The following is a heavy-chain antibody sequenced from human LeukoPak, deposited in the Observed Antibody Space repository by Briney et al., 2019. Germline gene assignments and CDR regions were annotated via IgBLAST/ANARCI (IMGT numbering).Heavy chain of an antibody. D-gene: IGHD1-1*01. CDR1: GFTFSSYA. J-gene: IGHJ4*02. Sequence: GGSLRLSCAASGFTFSSYAMHWVRQAPGKGLEWVAVISYDGSNKYYADSVEGRFTISRDNSKNILYLQMNSLRAEDTAVYYCAKEIGRLGVPLYDYWGRGTLVTASS. V-gene: IGHV3-30*04. CDR2: ISYDGSNK. CDR3: AKEIGRLGVPLYDY.